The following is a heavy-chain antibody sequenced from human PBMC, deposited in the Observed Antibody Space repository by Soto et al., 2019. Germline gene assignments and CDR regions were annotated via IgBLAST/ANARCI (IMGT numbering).Heavy chain of an antibody. J-gene: IGHJ4*02. V-gene: IGHV2-5*02. CDR1: GFSLTTRGVG. Sequence: QITLKESGPTLVKPTQTLTLTCTFSGFSLTTRGVGVGWIRQTPGKALELLALIYWDDDEGYSPSLKSRLTINQDSSKNQVLLTMTNMDHVDTATYCCAHRPRVYSYHFEYWGQGTLVTVSS. D-gene: IGHD5-18*01. CDR2: IYWDDDE. CDR3: AHRPRVYSYHFEY.